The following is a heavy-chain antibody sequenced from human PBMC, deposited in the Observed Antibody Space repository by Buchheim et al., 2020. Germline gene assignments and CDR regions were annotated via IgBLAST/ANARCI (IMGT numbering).Heavy chain of an antibody. V-gene: IGHV3-30*01. D-gene: IGHD3-16*02. CDR1: GFTFSSFA. J-gene: IGHJ4*02. Sequence: VQLLESGGGSVQPGGSLRLSCAASGFTFSSFAMHWVRQAPGKGLEWVAVISYDGSNEYYADSVKGRFTIFRDNSKNTLYLQMNSLKTEDTAVYYCARDSEDYVWGSYRLDYWGQGTL. CDR2: ISYDGSNE. CDR3: ARDSEDYVWGSYRLDY.